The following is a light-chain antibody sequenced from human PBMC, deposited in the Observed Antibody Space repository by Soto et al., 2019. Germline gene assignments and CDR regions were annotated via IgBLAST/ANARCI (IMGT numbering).Light chain of an antibody. V-gene: IGKV3-20*01. Sequence: EIVLTQSPGTLSLSPGERATLSCRASQKISSSYLAWYQQKPAQAPRLLIYGASSRATGIPDRFSGSGSGADFTLTISRLEPEDFAVYYCQQYGSSRLTFGGGTKVDIK. CDR3: QQYGSSRLT. CDR2: GAS. CDR1: QKISSSY. J-gene: IGKJ4*01.